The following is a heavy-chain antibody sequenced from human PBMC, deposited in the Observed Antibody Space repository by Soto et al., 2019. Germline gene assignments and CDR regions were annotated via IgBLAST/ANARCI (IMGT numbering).Heavy chain of an antibody. J-gene: IGHJ4*02. Sequence: GGSLRLSCAASGFTFSSYGMHWVRQAPGKGLEWVAVISYDGSNKYYADSVKGRFTISRDNSKNTLYLQMNSLRAEDTAVYYCAKDPGSGQDGSGSLHYWGQGTLVTVSS. CDR3: AKDPGSGQDGSGSLHY. CDR1: GFTFSSYG. D-gene: IGHD3-10*01. CDR2: ISYDGSNK. V-gene: IGHV3-30*18.